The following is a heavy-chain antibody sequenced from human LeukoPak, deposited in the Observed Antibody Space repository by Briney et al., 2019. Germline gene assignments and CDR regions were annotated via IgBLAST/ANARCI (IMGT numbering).Heavy chain of an antibody. J-gene: IGHJ4*02. CDR1: GFTFSNCC. CDR2: ICPDGTVT. V-gene: IGHV3-74*01. CDR3: VRDFRSADY. Sequence: GGSLRLSCAASGFTFSNCCMHWVRQIPGKGLVWVSRICPDGTVTNYADSVKGRFTISRDNAKNMVFLQINSLRADDTAVYYCVRDFRSADYWGQGILVTVSS.